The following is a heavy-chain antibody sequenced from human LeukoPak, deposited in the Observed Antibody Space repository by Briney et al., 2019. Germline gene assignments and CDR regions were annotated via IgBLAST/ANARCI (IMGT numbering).Heavy chain of an antibody. Sequence: PSETLSLTCAVSGYSISSGYYWGWIRPPPGKGLEWIGRIYHSGSTYYNPSLKSRVTISVDTSKNQFSLKLSSVTAADTAVYYCARLNYDFWSGYNYAFDIWGQGTMVTVSS. CDR1: GYSISSGYY. D-gene: IGHD3-3*01. V-gene: IGHV4-38-2*01. CDR3: ARLNYDFWSGYNYAFDI. CDR2: IYHSGST. J-gene: IGHJ3*02.